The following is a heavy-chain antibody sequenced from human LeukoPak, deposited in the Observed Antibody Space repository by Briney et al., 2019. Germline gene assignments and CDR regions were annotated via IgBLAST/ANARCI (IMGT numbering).Heavy chain of an antibody. CDR3: AKSLLTTATGTGRAFDI. V-gene: IGHV3-23*01. Sequence: GGSLRLSCVASTFSFSRYPMGWVRQAPGKGLEWVSGISAGGDGTYYADPVKGRFTISRDNSKNTLYLQMNSLRAEDTAQYFCAKSLLTTATGTGRAFDIWGQGTMVTVSS. J-gene: IGHJ3*02. CDR1: TFSFSRYP. CDR2: ISAGGDGT. D-gene: IGHD1-1*01.